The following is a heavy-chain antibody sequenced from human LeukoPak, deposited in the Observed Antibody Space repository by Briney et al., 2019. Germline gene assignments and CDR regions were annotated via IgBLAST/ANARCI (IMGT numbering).Heavy chain of an antibody. CDR2: MYYSGTT. V-gene: IGHV4-59*08. CDR3: ASAYYELDAFDI. D-gene: IGHD3-16*01. J-gene: IGHJ3*02. CDR1: GDSISRYY. Sequence: SETLSLTCTVSGDSISRYYWSWIRQPPGKGLEWIGYMYYSGTTHYNPSLKSRVTISVDTSKNQFSLKLSSVTAADTAVYYCASAYYELDAFDIWGQGTMVTVSP.